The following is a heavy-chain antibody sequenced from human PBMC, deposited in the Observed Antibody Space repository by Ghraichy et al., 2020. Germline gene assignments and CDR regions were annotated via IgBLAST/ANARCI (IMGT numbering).Heavy chain of an antibody. CDR2: IYHSGST. Sequence: SETLSLTCAVSGYSISSGYYWGWIRQPPGKGLEWIGSIYHSGSTYYNPSLKSRVTISVDTSKNQFSLKLSSVTAADTAVYYCAREGSIFGVVLDYWGQGTLVTVSS. CDR1: GYSISSGYY. V-gene: IGHV4-38-2*02. D-gene: IGHD3-3*01. CDR3: AREGSIFGVVLDY. J-gene: IGHJ4*02.